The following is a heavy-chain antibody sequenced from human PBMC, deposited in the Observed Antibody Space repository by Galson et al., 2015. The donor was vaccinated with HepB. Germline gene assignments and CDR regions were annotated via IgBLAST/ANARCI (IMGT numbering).Heavy chain of an antibody. D-gene: IGHD2-15*01. CDR2: INAGNGNT. CDR1: GYTFTSYA. V-gene: IGHV1-3*01. Sequence: SVKVSCKASGYTFTSYAMHWVRQAPGQRLEWMGWINAGNGNTKYSQKFQGRVTITRDTSASTAYMELSGLRSEDTAVYYCARGTGYSPGPLRYWGQGTLVTVSS. CDR3: ARGTGYSPGPLRY. J-gene: IGHJ4*02.